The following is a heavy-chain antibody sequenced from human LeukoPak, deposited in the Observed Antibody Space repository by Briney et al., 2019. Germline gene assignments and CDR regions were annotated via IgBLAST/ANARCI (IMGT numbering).Heavy chain of an antibody. CDR2: ISYDGSNK. Sequence: GGSLRLSCAASGFTFSSYGMHWVRQAPGKGLEWVAVISYDGSNKYYADSVKGRFTISRDNSKNTLYLQMNSPRAEDTAVYYCAKAQRKIAAAGTSSSLDYWGQGTLVTVSS. CDR1: GFTFSSYG. V-gene: IGHV3-30*18. CDR3: AKAQRKIAAAGTSSSLDY. J-gene: IGHJ4*02. D-gene: IGHD6-13*01.